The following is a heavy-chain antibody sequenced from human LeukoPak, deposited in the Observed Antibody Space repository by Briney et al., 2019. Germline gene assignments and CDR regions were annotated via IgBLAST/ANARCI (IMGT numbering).Heavy chain of an antibody. D-gene: IGHD6-19*01. CDR3: ARVSSSSTNYFDS. J-gene: IGHJ4*02. CDR2: ISSGSSYT. Sequence: GGSLRLSCAASGFALSDYYMTWIRQAPGKGLEWVSYISSGSSYTNYGDAVKGRFTISRDNAKNSLYLQMNSLRADDTAVYYCARVSSSSTNYFDSWGQGTLVTVSS. CDR1: GFALSDYY. V-gene: IGHV3-11*06.